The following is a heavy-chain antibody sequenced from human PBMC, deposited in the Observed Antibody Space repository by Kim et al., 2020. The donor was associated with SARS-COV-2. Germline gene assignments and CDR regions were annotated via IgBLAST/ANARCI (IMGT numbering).Heavy chain of an antibody. D-gene: IGHD3-3*01. CDR2: ITGSGAST. CDR1: VFTFSNHA. V-gene: IGHV3-23*01. CDR3: AKPPNYDFWSGYYFEGFDY. Sequence: GGSLRLSCGASVFTFSNHAMSWVRQTAGKGLEWVSTITGSGASTYFADSVRGRFTISRDNAKNTLYLQMNSLTAADTAIYYCAKPPNYDFWSGYYFEGFDYWGRGTLVTVSS. J-gene: IGHJ4*02.